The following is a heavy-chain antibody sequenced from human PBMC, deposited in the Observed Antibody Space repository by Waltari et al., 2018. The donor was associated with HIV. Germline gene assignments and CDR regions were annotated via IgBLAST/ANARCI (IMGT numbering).Heavy chain of an antibody. CDR2: ISGSGGST. Sequence: EVQLLESGGGLVQPGGSLRLSCAASGFTFSSYAMSWVRKAPGKGLEWVSAISGSGGSTYYADSVKGRFTISRDNSKNTLYLQMNSLRAEDTAVYYCAKDRVRAGTAPGYFDYWGQGTLVTVSS. CDR3: AKDRVRAGTAPGYFDY. J-gene: IGHJ4*02. D-gene: IGHD1-1*01. V-gene: IGHV3-23*01. CDR1: GFTFSSYA.